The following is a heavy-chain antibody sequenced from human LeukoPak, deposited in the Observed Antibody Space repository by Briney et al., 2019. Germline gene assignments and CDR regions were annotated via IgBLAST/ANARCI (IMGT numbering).Heavy chain of an antibody. Sequence: PGGSLRLSCAASGFTFSSYWMHWVRQAPGKGLVWVSRINSDGSSTSYADSVKGRFTISRDNAKNTLYLQMNSLRAEDTAVYYCARGEYYDSSGYYYYYYYMDVWGKGTTVTVSS. CDR2: INSDGSST. D-gene: IGHD3-22*01. CDR3: ARGEYYDSSGYYYYYYYMDV. V-gene: IGHV3-74*01. CDR1: GFTFSSYW. J-gene: IGHJ6*03.